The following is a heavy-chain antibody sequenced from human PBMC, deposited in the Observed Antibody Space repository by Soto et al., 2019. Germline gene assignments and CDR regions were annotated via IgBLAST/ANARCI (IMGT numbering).Heavy chain of an antibody. CDR3: ARMHHYDSVENWFDP. V-gene: IGHV1-8*01. CDR1: GYTFTSYD. Sequence: QVQLVQSGAEVKKPGASVKVSCKASGYTFTSYDINWVRQATGQGLGWMGWMNPNSGNTGYAQRFQGRVTMTRDTSISTAYMELSSLTSEDTAVYYCARMHHYDSVENWFDPWGQGTLVTVSS. D-gene: IGHD3-3*01. J-gene: IGHJ5*02. CDR2: MNPNSGNT.